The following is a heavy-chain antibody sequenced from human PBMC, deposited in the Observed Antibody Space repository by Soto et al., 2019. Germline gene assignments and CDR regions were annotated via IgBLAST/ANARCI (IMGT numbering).Heavy chain of an antibody. D-gene: IGHD1-7*01. CDR3: ASRDPGTSVGY. Sequence: PXETLSRTCAVPGGSFTSNNWWTWFRQPPGQGLEWIGEIYRTGSTNYNPSLKSRVTISLDKSENQFSLKVTSLTAADTAVYYCASRDPGTSVGYWGQGTLVTVSS. J-gene: IGHJ4*02. CDR2: IYRTGST. V-gene: IGHV4-4*02. CDR1: GGSFTSNNW.